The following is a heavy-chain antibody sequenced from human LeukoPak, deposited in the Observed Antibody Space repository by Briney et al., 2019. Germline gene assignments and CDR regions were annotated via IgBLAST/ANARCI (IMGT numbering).Heavy chain of an antibody. J-gene: IGHJ4*02. CDR2: IIPIFGTA. CDR1: GGTFGSYA. CDR3: ARAEYYYDASGGDY. D-gene: IGHD3-22*01. Sequence: SVKVTCKASGGTFGSYAISWVRQAPGQGLEWMGGIIPIFGTANYAQKFQGRVTITADESTSTAYMELSSLRSEDTAVYYCARAEYYYDASGGDYWGQGTLVTVSS. V-gene: IGHV1-69*13.